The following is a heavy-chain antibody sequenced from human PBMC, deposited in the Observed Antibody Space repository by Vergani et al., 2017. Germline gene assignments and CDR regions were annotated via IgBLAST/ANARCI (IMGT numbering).Heavy chain of an antibody. CDR2: ISGSGGST. V-gene: IGHV3-23*01. D-gene: IGHD5-12*01. CDR3: EKANPRNRGYDYLYYDHAMDV. J-gene: IGHJ6*02. CDR1: GFTFNHYA. Sequence: EVQLLESGGDLVQPGGSLRLSCAASGFTFNHYAMNWVRQAPGKGLEWVSGISGSGGSTYYAGSVKGRFTISRDSSKNTLYLQMNSLSAGDTAVYYCEKANPRNRGYDYLYYDHAMDVWGQGTTVTVSS.